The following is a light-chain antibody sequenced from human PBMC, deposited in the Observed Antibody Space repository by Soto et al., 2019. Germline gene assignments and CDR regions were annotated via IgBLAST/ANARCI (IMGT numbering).Light chain of an antibody. J-gene: IGKJ4*01. CDR3: QQSHKWPLT. CDR1: QNISNY. Sequence: IVWIQSPATLSVSPGERAPLYCRASQNISNYLIWYQEKSGQDPRTTIYDVSNRATDIPARFSGIESGTDFNPTFCRLETEDRAVYEGQQSHKWPLTFCGLTKVDIK. V-gene: IGKV3-11*01. CDR2: DVS.